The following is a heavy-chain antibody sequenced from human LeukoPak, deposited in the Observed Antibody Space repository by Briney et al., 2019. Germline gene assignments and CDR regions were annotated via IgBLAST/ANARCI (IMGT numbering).Heavy chain of an antibody. J-gene: IGHJ4*02. CDR1: GFTFSNYW. V-gene: IGHV3-53*01. Sequence: GGSLRLSCAASGFTFSNYWMYWVRQAPGKGLEWVSAIYSGGSTYYADSVKGRFTISRDNSENTLYLQMNSLRAEDTAVYFCARGTPKSMTTVAPFDYWGRGTLVTVSS. CDR3: ARGTPKSMTTVAPFDY. D-gene: IGHD4-23*01. CDR2: IYSGGST.